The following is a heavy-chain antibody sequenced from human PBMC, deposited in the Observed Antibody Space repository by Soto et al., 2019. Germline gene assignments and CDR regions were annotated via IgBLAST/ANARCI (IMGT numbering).Heavy chain of an antibody. Sequence: SETLSLTCSVSEDSIKKYFWTWIRQPPGKGLEWIGYVFHTGTTSYNPSLKRRLSISVDTSKGRFSLNLTSVTEADTALYFCARGSLFSSAYFAADSWGQGALVTISS. CDR2: VFHTGTT. D-gene: IGHD3-3*01. V-gene: IGHV4-59*01. CDR3: ARGSLFSSAYFAADS. J-gene: IGHJ1*01. CDR1: EDSIKKYF.